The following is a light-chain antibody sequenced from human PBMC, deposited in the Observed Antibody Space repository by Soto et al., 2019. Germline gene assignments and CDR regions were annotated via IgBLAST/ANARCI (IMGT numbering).Light chain of an antibody. CDR1: QSISSW. CDR3: QQYDTYWT. V-gene: IGKV1-5*03. CDR2: KAS. J-gene: IGKJ1*01. Sequence: DIQMTPSPSTLSASVGDRVTITCRASQSISSWLAWYQQKPGKAPNLLIYKASSLKSGVPSRFSGSGSGTEFTLTISSLQPDDFATYYCQQYDTYWTFGQGTKVDIK.